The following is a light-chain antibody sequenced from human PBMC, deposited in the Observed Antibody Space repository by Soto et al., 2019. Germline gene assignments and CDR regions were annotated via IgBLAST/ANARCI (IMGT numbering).Light chain of an antibody. CDR2: DAS. Sequence: IVLTQSPATLSLSPGERATLSCRASQTVSRYLAWYQQKPGQAPRLLIYDASTRATGIPDRFSGSGSGTDFTLTISSLEPEDFAIYYCQQRSNWPPITFGPGTKVDIK. CDR1: QTVSRY. CDR3: QQRSNWPPIT. J-gene: IGKJ3*01. V-gene: IGKV3-11*01.